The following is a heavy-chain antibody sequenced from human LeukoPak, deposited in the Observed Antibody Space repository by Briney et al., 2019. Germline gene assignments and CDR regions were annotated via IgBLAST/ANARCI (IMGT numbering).Heavy chain of an antibody. CDR2: INAGNGNT. D-gene: IGHD3-22*01. J-gene: IGHJ3*02. V-gene: IGHV1-3*01. Sequence: ASVKVSCKASGYTFTSYAMHWVRQAPGQRLEWMGWINAGNGNTKYSQKFQGRVTITRDTSASTAYMELSSLRSEDTAVYYCAREPRYDSSGYYGNAFDIWGQGTMVTVSS. CDR1: GYTFTSYA. CDR3: AREPRYDSSGYYGNAFDI.